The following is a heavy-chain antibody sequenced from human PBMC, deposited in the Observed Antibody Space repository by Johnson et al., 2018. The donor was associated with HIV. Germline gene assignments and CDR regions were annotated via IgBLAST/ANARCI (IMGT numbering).Heavy chain of an antibody. CDR3: AKAQRNYRGASDI. V-gene: IGHV3-30-3*01. Sequence: QVQLVESGGGVVQPGRSLRLSCAASGFTFSRHAMHWVRQAPGKGLEWVALISYDGSNKYYADSVKGRFTISRDNSNNTLFLQMNSLRSEDTAVYYCAKAQRNYRGASDIWGQGTRVTVSS. D-gene: IGHD1-7*01. J-gene: IGHJ3*02. CDR2: ISYDGSNK. CDR1: GFTFSRHA.